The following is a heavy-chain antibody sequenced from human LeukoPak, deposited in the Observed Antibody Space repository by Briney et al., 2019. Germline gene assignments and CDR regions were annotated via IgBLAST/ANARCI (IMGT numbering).Heavy chain of an antibody. V-gene: IGHV4-34*01. CDR1: GGSFSGYF. CDR2: INPSGRI. Sequence: SETLSLTCAVYGGSFSGYFWTWIRQAPGKGLEWIGEINPSGRIYYNPSLKSRLTISVDASKNQFSLNLRSLTAADTAVYYCARGRQEVSMIVVVMTAVSYYLDVWGKGTTVTVS. D-gene: IGHD3-22*01. J-gene: IGHJ6*03. CDR3: ARGRQEVSMIVVVMTAVSYYLDV.